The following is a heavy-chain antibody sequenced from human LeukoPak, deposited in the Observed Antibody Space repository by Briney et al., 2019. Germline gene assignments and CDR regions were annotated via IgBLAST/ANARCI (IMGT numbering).Heavy chain of an antibody. Sequence: ASAKVSCKASGYTFTSYAMHWVRQAPGRRLEWMGWINAGNGNTKYSQKFQGRVTITRDTSASTAYMELSSLRSEDTAVYYCAYGSGSYYYGMDVWGQGTTVTVSS. CDR2: INAGNGNT. D-gene: IGHD3-10*01. CDR1: GYTFTSYA. V-gene: IGHV1-3*01. CDR3: AYGSGSYYYGMDV. J-gene: IGHJ6*02.